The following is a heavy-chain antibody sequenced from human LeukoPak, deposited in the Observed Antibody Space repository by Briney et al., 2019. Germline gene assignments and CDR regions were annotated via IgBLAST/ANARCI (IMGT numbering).Heavy chain of an antibody. V-gene: IGHV1-69*02. CDR2: IIPILGIA. D-gene: IGHD2-15*01. CDR3: ARILCSGGSCYSRGRGHFDY. Sequence: GASVKVSCKASGYTFTSYYMHWVRQAPGQGLEWMGRIIPILGIANYAQKFQGRVTITADKSTSTAYMELSSLRSEDTAVYYCARILCSGGSCYSRGRGHFDYWGQGTLVTVSS. CDR1: GYTFTSYY. J-gene: IGHJ4*02.